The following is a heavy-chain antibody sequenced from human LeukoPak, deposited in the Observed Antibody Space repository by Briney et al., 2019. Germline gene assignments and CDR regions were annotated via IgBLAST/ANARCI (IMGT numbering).Heavy chain of an antibody. Sequence: GESLKISCKGSGYSFTSYWIGWVRQMPGKGLEWMGIIYPGDSDTRYSASFQGQVTISADKTISTAYLQWSSLKASDTAMYYCARRGKQQLVEDAFAIWGQGTMVTVSS. CDR1: GYSFTSYW. D-gene: IGHD6-13*01. CDR3: ARRGKQQLVEDAFAI. CDR2: IYPGDSDT. V-gene: IGHV5-51*01. J-gene: IGHJ3*02.